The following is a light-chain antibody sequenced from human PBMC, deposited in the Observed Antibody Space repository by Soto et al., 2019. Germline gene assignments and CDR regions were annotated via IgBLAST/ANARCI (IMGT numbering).Light chain of an antibody. J-gene: IGLJ3*02. V-gene: IGLV2-23*01. Sequence: QSALTQPASVSGSPGQSITISCTGTSSDVGSYNLVSWYQQHPGKAPKLMIYEGSKRPSGVSNRFSGSKSGNTASLTISGLQAEDEGDYYCFSYAGSRVFGGGTKLTVL. CDR3: FSYAGSRV. CDR1: SSDVGSYNL. CDR2: EGS.